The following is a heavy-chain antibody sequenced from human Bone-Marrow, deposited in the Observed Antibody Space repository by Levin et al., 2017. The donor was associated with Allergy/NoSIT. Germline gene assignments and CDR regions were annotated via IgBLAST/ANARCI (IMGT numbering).Heavy chain of an antibody. CDR1: GFTFSNYN. CDR2: ISSDDST. D-gene: IGHD4-11*01. J-gene: IGHJ4*02. CDR3: ATFDYSSYGYYFDY. Sequence: GESLKISCAASGFTFSNYNMNWVRQAPGKGLEWVSYISSDDSTYYRDSVKGRFIVSRDSSEDTLYLDMHSLRAEDTALYYCATFDYSSYGYYFDYWGQGTPVTVSS. V-gene: IGHV3-48*01.